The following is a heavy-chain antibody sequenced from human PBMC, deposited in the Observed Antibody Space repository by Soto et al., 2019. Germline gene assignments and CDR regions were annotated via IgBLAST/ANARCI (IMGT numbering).Heavy chain of an antibody. CDR1: EFSLSTSGIC. Sequence: TGPTLVNPTQTLTLTCTFYEFSLSTSGICVRWIRQPPGMPLGWFALIDWDDDKYYSTSLKTRLTISTDTSKHQVVLTTANMDPGDTATYYYARTYDFWSGWNYGYFGMDVWGQG. D-gene: IGHD3-3*01. CDR2: IDWDDDK. CDR3: ARTYDFWSGWNYGYFGMDV. J-gene: IGHJ6*02. V-gene: IGHV2-70*01.